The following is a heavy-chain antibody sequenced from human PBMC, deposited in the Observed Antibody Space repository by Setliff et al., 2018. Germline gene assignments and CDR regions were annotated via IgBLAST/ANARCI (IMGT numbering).Heavy chain of an antibody. CDR2: ISSSGSTI. V-gene: IGHV3-48*03. CDR1: GFTFSSYE. J-gene: IGHJ4*02. Sequence: LSLTCAASGFTFSSYEMNWVRQAPGKGLEWVSYISSSGSTIYYADSVKGRFTISRDNAKNSLYLQMSSLRAEDTAVYYCARDPVPPWLPLDYWGQGTLVTVSS. CDR3: ARDPVPPWLPLDY. D-gene: IGHD5-12*01.